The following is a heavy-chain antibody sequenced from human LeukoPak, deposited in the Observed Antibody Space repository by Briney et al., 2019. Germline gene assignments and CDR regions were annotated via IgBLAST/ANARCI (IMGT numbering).Heavy chain of an antibody. CDR1: GFTFSDEY. V-gene: IGHV3-11*04. CDR2: VSNSGSSI. CDR3: ARGQDIVVFDP. D-gene: IGHD2-15*01. J-gene: IGHJ5*02. Sequence: PGGSLRLSCAASGFTFSDEYMSWIRQAPGKGLEWISCVSNSGSSIHYADSVKGRFTISRDNSKNTLYLQMNSLRAEDTAVYYCARGQDIVVFDPWGQGTLVTVSS.